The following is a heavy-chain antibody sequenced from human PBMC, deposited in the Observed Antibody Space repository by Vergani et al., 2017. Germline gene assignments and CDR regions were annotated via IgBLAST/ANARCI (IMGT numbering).Heavy chain of an antibody. CDR3: ATDLTRRGSC. J-gene: IGHJ4*02. Sequence: QVQLQESGPGLVKPSETLSLTCTVSGGSISSYYWSWIRQPPGKGLEWIGYIYYSGSTNYNPSLKSRVTISVDTSKNQFSLKLSSVTAADTAVYYCATDLTRRGSCWGQGTLVTVSS. D-gene: IGHD1-26*01. CDR1: GGSISSYY. CDR2: IYYSGST. V-gene: IGHV4-59*01.